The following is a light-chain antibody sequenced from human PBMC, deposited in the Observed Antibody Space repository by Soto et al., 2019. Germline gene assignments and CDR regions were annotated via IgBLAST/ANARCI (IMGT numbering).Light chain of an antibody. CDR2: DSN. J-gene: IGLJ2*01. CDR1: SSNIGKNF. CDR3: GTWDSSLTAVV. Sequence: QSVLTQPPSVSAAPGQKVTISCSGSSSNIGKNFVSWYQQLPGTAPKLLIYDSNKRPLGIPDRFSGSKSGTSATLDITGLQTGDEADYYCGTWDSSLTAVVFGGGTKLTVL. V-gene: IGLV1-51*01.